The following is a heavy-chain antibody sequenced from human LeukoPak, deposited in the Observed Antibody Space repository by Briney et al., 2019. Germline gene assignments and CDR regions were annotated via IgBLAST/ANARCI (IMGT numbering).Heavy chain of an antibody. J-gene: IGHJ4*02. CDR2: INPNSGGT. V-gene: IGHV1-2*06. CDR3: ATSIIAARRGFDF. D-gene: IGHD6-6*01. CDR1: GYTFTDYY. Sequence: ASVKVSCKASGYTFTDYYMHWVRQAPGQGLEWMGRINPNSGGTNYAQNFQGRVTLTRDTSISTAYMELNRLTSDDTAVYYCATSIIAARRGFDFWGQGTLVTVSS.